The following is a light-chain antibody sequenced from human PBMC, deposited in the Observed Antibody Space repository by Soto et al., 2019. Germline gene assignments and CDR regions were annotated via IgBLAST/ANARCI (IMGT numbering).Light chain of an antibody. V-gene: IGLV2-14*01. J-gene: IGLJ1*01. CDR1: NSDVGGYNY. CDR3: SSYTSISTLYV. CDR2: EVS. Sequence: QSALAQPAGVSGSPGQSITISCTGTNSDVGGYNYVSWYQQHPGKAPELMIYEVSHRPSGVSNRFSGSKSDNTASLTISGLPAEDEADYYCSSYTSISTLYVFRTGTKVTVL.